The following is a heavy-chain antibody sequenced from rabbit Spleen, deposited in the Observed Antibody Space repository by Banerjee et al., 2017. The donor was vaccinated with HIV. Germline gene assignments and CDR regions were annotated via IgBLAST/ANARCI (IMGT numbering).Heavy chain of an antibody. CDR1: GFSFSSGYW. CDR3: VREAGYGGYGDGNL. J-gene: IGHJ4*01. D-gene: IGHD6-1*01. Sequence: QSLEESGGDLVKPGASLTLTCTASGFSFSSGYWICWVRQAPGKGLEWIGYIVPIFGVTYYANWVNGRFTISSHNAQNTLYLQLNSLTVADTATYFCVREAGYGGYGDGNLWGPGTLVTVS. CDR2: IVPIFGVT. V-gene: IGHV1S40*01.